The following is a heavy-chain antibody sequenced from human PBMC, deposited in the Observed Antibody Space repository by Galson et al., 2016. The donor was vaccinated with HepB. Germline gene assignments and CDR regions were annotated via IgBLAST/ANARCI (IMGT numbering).Heavy chain of an antibody. CDR3: ARYGGGSVYYYGMDV. CDR1: GGSVSSGSYY. V-gene: IGHV4-61*01. J-gene: IGHJ6*02. Sequence: SETLSLTCTVSGGSVSSGSYYWSWIRQPPGKGLEWIGYIYYSGSTNYNPSLKSRVTISVDTSKNHFSLNLSSVTAADTAVYCCARYGGGSVYYYGMDVWGQGTTVTVSS. CDR2: IYYSGST. D-gene: IGHD3-10*01.